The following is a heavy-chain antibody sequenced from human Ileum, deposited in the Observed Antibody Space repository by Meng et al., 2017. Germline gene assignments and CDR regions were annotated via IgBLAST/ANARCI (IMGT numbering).Heavy chain of an antibody. CDR2: IKPDGRTT. CDR1: GFTLGTYS. J-gene: IGHJ5*02. CDR3: ARDWDWVVWDL. D-gene: IGHD3/OR15-3a*01. Sequence: ERQLVESGGGLVQPGGSLTLSCAGPGFTLGTYSMHWLRQAPGKGLVWVSQIKPDGRTTAYADSVKGRFTISRDDAKNTLYLEMNSLRAEDAAVYYCARDWDWVVWDLWGQGTLVTVSS. V-gene: IGHV3-74*01.